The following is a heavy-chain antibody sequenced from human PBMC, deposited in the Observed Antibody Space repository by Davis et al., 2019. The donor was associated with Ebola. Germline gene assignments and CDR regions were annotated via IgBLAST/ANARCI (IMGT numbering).Heavy chain of an antibody. CDR1: GFVFSSYV. CDR2: LGLSDDK. CDR3: AKDNRNIWSEV. V-gene: IGHV3-23*01. Sequence: GGSLRLSCAASGFVFSSYVMSWVRRAPGKGLEWVSTLGLSDDKYYADSVKGRFTISRDNSKNTLHLQMNGLRVEDTAIYYCAKDNRNIWSEVWGQGTMVTVSS. D-gene: IGHD2/OR15-2a*01. J-gene: IGHJ3*01.